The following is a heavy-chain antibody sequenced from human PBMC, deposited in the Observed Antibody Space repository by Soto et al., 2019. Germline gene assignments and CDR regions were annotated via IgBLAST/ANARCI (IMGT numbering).Heavy chain of an antibody. CDR1: GFTFDDYA. V-gene: IGHV3-43D*04. CDR3: AKDLGYSYGNYYGMDV. J-gene: IGHJ6*02. CDR2: ISWDGGST. D-gene: IGHD5-18*01. Sequence: PGGSLRLSCAASGFTFDDYAMHWVRQAPGKGLEWVSLISWDGGSTYYADSVKGRFTISRDNSKNSLCLQMNSLRAEDTALYYCAKDLGYSYGNYYGMDVWGQGTTVTVSS.